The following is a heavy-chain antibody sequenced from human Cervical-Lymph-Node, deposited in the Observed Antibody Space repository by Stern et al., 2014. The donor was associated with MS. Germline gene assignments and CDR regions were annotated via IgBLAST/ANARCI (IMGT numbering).Heavy chain of an antibody. CDR1: GYTFNTHS. CDR2: INTKTGNP. CDR3: TRGTTMVRGRFDP. D-gene: IGHD3-10*01. J-gene: IGHJ5*02. Sequence: VQLVESGSELKKPGASVRVSCKTSGYTFNTHSINWVRQAPGQGLEWMAWINTKTGNPTYAQDFRGRFVFSLDASVRTAYLEISVLKADDTAVYYCTRGTTMVRGRFDPWGQGTPVTVSS. V-gene: IGHV7-4-1*02.